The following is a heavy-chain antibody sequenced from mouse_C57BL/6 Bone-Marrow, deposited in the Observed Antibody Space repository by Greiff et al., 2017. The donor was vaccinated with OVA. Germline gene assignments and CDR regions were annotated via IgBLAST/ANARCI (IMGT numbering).Heavy chain of an antibody. CDR3: ARRIRD. Sequence: EVMLVESGGDLVKPGGSLKLSCAASGFTFSSYGMSWVRQTPDKRLEWVATISSGGSYTYYPDSVKGRFTISRDNAKNTLYLQMSSLKSEDTAMYYCARRIRDWGQGTLVTVSA. CDR1: GFTFSSYG. V-gene: IGHV5-6*02. CDR2: ISSGGSYT. J-gene: IGHJ3*01.